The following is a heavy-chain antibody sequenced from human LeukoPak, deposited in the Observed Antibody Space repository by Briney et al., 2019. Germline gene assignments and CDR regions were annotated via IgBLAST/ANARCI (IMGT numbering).Heavy chain of an antibody. CDR1: GGSINSYY. D-gene: IGHD3-22*01. V-gene: IGHV4-59*08. J-gene: IGHJ4*02. CDR3: ATYDNTAFRFDY. CDR2: IYYSGST. Sequence: SETLSLTGTVSGGSINSYYWSWIRQPPGKGLEWIGYIYYSGSTNYNPSLKSRVTISVDTSKNQFSLKLSSVTAADTAVYYCATYDNTAFRFDYWGQGTLVTVSS.